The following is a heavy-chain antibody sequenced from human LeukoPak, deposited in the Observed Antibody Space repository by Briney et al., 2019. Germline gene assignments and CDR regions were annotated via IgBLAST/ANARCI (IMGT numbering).Heavy chain of an antibody. Sequence: GGSLRLSCSASGFTFSSYALHWVRQAPGKGLEWVAVISYDGSNKYYADSVKGRFTISRDNSKNTLYLQMNSLRAEDTAVYYCAKDYSIPRDFDYWGQGTLVTVSS. CDR3: AKDYSIPRDFDY. V-gene: IGHV3-30-3*01. CDR1: GFTFSSYA. CDR2: ISYDGSNK. J-gene: IGHJ4*02. D-gene: IGHD1-26*01.